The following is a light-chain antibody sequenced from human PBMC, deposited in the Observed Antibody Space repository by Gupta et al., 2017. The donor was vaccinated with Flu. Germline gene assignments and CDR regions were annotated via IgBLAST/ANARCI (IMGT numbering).Light chain of an antibody. CDR1: KLGEKV. CDR3: QAWDSNTGV. CDR2: QEN. J-gene: IGLJ2*01. Sequence: SQGKRTVRSGSRDKLGEKVACWHQQSPGQSTGLDSYQENKRPSGVPDRFSGSNSGTNDNLTISGTQPVDEADYYWQAWDSNTGVFGGGTKVTVL. V-gene: IGLV3-1*01.